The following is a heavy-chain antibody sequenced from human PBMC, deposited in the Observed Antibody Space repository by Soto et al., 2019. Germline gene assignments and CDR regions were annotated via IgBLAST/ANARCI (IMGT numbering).Heavy chain of an antibody. D-gene: IGHD2-2*01. V-gene: IGHV3-48*01. Sequence: EVQLVESGGGLVQPGESLRLSCAASGLTFSTHGMNWVRQAPGKGLEWIYADSVKGRFTISRDNAKNSLYLQMNSLRAEDTAVYFCVGEVGFQLIYWGQGTLVTVSS. CDR1: GLTFSTHG. J-gene: IGHJ4*02. CDR3: VGEVGFQLIY.